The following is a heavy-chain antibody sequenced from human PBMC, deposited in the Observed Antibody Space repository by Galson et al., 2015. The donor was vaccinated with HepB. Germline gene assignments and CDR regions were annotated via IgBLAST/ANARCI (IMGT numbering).Heavy chain of an antibody. J-gene: IGHJ6*02. CDR2: INHSGST. V-gene: IGHV4-34*01. CDR3: AGDYYDSSGYGLDYYGMDV. Sequence: LSLTCAVYGGSFSGYYWSWIRQPPGKGLEWIGEINHSGSTNYNPSLKSRVTISVDTSKNQFSLKLSSVTAADTAVYYCAGDYYDSSGYGLDYYGMDVWGQGTTVTVSS. D-gene: IGHD3-22*01. CDR1: GGSFSGYY.